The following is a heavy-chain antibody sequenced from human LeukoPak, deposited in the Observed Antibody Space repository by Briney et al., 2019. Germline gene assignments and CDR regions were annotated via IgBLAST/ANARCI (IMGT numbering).Heavy chain of an antibody. V-gene: IGHV1-8*03. D-gene: IGHD6-13*01. J-gene: IGHJ4*02. CDR3: ARGINPSRKQKDDY. Sequence: ASVKVSCKASGYTFTSYDINWVRQATGQGLEWMGWMNPNSGNTGYAQKFQGRVTITRNTSISTAYMELSSLRSEDTAVYYCARGINPSRKQKDDYWGQGTLVTVSS. CDR2: MNPNSGNT. CDR1: GYTFTSYD.